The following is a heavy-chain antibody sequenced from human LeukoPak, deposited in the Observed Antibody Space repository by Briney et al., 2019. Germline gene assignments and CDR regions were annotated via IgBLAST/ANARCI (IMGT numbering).Heavy chain of an antibody. CDR3: AREAVSGTIGGYYFDY. CDR2: ITRGDSK. Sequence: GGSLRLSCAASGFTFSSYTISWVRQAPGKGLEWISSITRGDSKYYAESVKGRFTISRDNTEKSLHLQMSGLRAEDTAVYYCAREAVSGTIGGYYFDYWGQGTLVTVSS. CDR1: GFTFSSYT. V-gene: IGHV3-48*04. D-gene: IGHD1-7*01. J-gene: IGHJ4*02.